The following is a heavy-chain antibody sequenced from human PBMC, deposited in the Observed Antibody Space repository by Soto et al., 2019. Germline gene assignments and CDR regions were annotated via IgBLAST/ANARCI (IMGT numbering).Heavy chain of an antibody. CDR3: ARHDVPDIWSGYPLDY. D-gene: IGHD3-3*01. CDR1: GGSISSSSYY. Sequence: SETLSLTCTVSGGSISSSSYYWGWIRQPPGKGLEWIGSIYYSGSTYYNPSLKSRVTISVDTSKNQFSLKLSSVTAADTAVYYCARHDVPDIWSGYPLDYWGQGTLVTVSS. J-gene: IGHJ4*02. CDR2: IYYSGST. V-gene: IGHV4-39*01.